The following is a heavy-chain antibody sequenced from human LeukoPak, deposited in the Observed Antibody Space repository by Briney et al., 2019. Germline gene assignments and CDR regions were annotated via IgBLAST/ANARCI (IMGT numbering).Heavy chain of an antibody. CDR2: INPNSGGT. J-gene: IGHJ4*02. Sequence: ASVTVSFKASGYTFTGYYMHWVRQAPGQGLEWMGWINPNSGGTNYAQKFQGRVTMTRDTSISTAYMELSRLRSDDTAVYYCARGGIVVVPGSDYWGQGTLVTVSS. V-gene: IGHV1-2*02. CDR3: ARGGIVVVPGSDY. CDR1: GYTFTGYY. D-gene: IGHD2-2*01.